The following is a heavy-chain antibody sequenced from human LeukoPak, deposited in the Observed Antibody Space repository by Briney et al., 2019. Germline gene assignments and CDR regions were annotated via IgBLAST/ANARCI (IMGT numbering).Heavy chain of an antibody. CDR3: ANRSSRPSGYFDS. D-gene: IGHD3-10*01. CDR2: ITSSGEST. J-gene: IGHJ4*02. Sequence: PGGSLRLFCAASGFTFSSYSMTWVRQAPGKGLEWVSAITSSGESTYYADSVKGRFTISRDNSNNMLYLQMSSLRADDTAMYFCANRSSRPSGYFDSWGKGILVSVSS. V-gene: IGHV3-23*01. CDR1: GFTFSSYS.